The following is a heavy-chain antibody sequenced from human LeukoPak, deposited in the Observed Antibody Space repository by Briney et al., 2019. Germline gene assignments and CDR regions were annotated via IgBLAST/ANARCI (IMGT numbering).Heavy chain of an antibody. Sequence: ASVNVSCKASGYTFTGYYMHWVRQAPGHGREGIGWISGHNSNTNYEERLQGRVTMATDTSTNTAYLELRSLTSDDTAVYYCARENFAPRCPFFDYWGQGTLVTVSS. V-gene: IGHV1-18*04. J-gene: IGHJ4*02. CDR2: ISGHNSNT. CDR1: GYTFTGYY. CDR3: ARENFAPRCPFFDY. D-gene: IGHD4/OR15-4a*01.